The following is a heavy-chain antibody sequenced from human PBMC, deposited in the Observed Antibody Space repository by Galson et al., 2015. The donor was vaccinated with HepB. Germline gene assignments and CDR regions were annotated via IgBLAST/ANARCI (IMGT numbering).Heavy chain of an antibody. D-gene: IGHD2-15*01. CDR3: ARDRVGYCSGGSCPFDY. CDR1: GGTFSSYA. CDR2: IIPIFGTA. J-gene: IGHJ4*02. V-gene: IGHV1-69*13. Sequence: SVKVSCKASGGTFSSYAISWVRQAPGQGLEWMGGIIPIFGTANYAQKFQGRVTITADESTSTAYMELSSLRSEDTAVYYCARDRVGYCSGGSCPFDYWGQGTLVTVSS.